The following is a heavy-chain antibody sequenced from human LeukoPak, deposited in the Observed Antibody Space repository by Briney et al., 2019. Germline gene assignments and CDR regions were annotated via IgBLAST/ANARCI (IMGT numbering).Heavy chain of an antibody. CDR3: ARGLWEPTDAFDI. CDR1: GFTFSSYS. CDR2: ISSSSSTI. J-gene: IGHJ3*02. V-gene: IGHV3-48*04. D-gene: IGHD1-26*01. Sequence: GGSLRLSCAASGFTFSSYSMNWVRQAPGKGLEWVSYISSSSSTIYYADSVKGRFTISRDNAKNSLYLQMNSLRAEDTAVYYCARGLWEPTDAFDIWGQGTMVTVSS.